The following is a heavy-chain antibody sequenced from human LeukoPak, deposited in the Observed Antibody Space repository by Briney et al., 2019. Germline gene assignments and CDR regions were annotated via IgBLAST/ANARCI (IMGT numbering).Heavy chain of an antibody. CDR2: IKPDGTEK. CDR1: GFTFGGDW. Sequence: QPGGSLRLSCVASGFTFGGDWMSWVRQAPGKGLEWVANIKPDGTEKYYVDSVKGRFTISRDNAKNSLYLQLNSLRAEDTAVYYCVRYYYPPVGDAFDIWGPGTMVTVSS. J-gene: IGHJ3*02. V-gene: IGHV3-7*01. D-gene: IGHD3-10*01. CDR3: VRYYYPPVGDAFDI.